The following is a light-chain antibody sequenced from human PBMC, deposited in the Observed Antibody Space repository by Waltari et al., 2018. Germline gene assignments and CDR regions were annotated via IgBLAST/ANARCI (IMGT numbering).Light chain of an antibody. CDR3: KEPTADPPD. CDR1: RDVGNY. Sequence: DILLTQSPSFLSASVGDRVTITCRASRDVGNYIAGYQQRPGEAAKPLVVAASTLQSGVPSRFSGSGSGTEFTLTIHSLQREDFATYYCKEPTADPPDFGQGTMLEVE. J-gene: IGKJ2*01. V-gene: IGKV1-9*01. CDR2: AAS.